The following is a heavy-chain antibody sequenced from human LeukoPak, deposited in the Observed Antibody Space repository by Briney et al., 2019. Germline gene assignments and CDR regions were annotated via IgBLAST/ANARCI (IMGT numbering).Heavy chain of an antibody. V-gene: IGHV3-30*18. J-gene: IGHJ4*02. CDR3: AKDRYSGLNTIDY. CDR1: EFTFSTDG. Sequence: PGRSLRLSCAASEFTFSTDGMHWARQAPGKGLEWVAVISYDGSYKFYADSVKGRFTISRDNSKSTLYLQMNSLRAEDTAVYYCAKDRYSGLNTIDYWGQGTLVTVSS. CDR2: ISYDGSYK. D-gene: IGHD6-13*01.